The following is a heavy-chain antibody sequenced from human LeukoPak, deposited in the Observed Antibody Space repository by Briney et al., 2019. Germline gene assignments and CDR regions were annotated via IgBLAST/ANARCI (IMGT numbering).Heavy chain of an antibody. CDR1: GYSFTNYY. V-gene: IGHV5-51*01. J-gene: IGHJ5*02. Sequence: GESLKISCKASGYSFTNYYIAWVRQMPGKGLEWMGLIDPGDSNTRYSPSFQGQVTISADKPISTAYLQWSSLKASDTAMYYCARRSCGDDCPNWFDPWGQGTLVTVSS. D-gene: IGHD2-21*02. CDR3: ARRSCGDDCPNWFDP. CDR2: IDPGDSNT.